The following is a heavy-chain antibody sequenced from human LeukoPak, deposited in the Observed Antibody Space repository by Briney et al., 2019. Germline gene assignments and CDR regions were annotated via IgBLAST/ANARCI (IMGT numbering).Heavy chain of an antibody. CDR1: GYTFTGYY. J-gene: IGHJ5*02. V-gene: IGHV1-2*02. Sequence: ASVKVSCKASGYTFTGYYMHWVRQAPGQGLEWMGWINPNSGGTNYAQKFQGRVTMTRDTSNSTAYMELSRLRSDDTAVYYCARDAYPVVPADDNWFDPWGQGTLVTVSS. CDR3: ARDAYPVVPADDNWFDP. CDR2: INPNSGGT. D-gene: IGHD2-2*01.